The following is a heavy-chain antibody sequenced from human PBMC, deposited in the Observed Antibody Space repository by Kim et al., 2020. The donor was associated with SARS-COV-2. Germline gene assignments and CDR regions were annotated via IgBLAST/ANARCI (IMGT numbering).Heavy chain of an antibody. CDR2: IIXILGIA. CDR3: AXXDTAXXTSXXY. J-gene: IGHJ4*02. D-gene: IGHD5-18*01. CDR1: GGTFSSYA. V-gene: IGHV1-69*04. Sequence: SVKVSCKASGGTFSSYAISWVRQAPGQGLEWMGRIIXILGIANYAQKFQGRVTITADXSTSTAYMELSSLRSEDTAVYYCAXXDTAXXTSXXYWGXGTL.